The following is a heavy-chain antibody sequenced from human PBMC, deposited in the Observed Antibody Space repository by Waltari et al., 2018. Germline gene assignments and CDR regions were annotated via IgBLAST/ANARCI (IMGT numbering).Heavy chain of an antibody. CDR1: GYDFNANT. CDR2: INGGTANT. J-gene: IGHJ3*02. V-gene: IGHV1-3*01. CDR3: ARFAFDI. Sequence: VQLVLSGAGVKKPGASVKVYCKASGYDFNANTVHGLGQAPGQGPEWMGWINGGTANTRYSQKFQSRITITNDTSATTVYMELTSLRSSDTAVYYCARFAFDIWGQGTMVTVSS.